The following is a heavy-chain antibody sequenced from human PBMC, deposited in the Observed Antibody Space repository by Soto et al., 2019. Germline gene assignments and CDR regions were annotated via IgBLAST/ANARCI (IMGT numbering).Heavy chain of an antibody. CDR2: ISGSGGST. CDR1: GFTFSSHA. J-gene: IGHJ4*02. V-gene: IGHV3-23*01. D-gene: IGHD3-22*01. Sequence: EVQLLESGGGLVQPGGSLRLSCAASGFTFSSHAMSWVRQAPGKGLEWVSAISGSGGSTYYADSVKGRFTISRDNSKNTLYLQMSSLRAEDTAVYYCAKDPLHYYDSSGYYDYWGQGTLVTVSS. CDR3: AKDPLHYYDSSGYYDY.